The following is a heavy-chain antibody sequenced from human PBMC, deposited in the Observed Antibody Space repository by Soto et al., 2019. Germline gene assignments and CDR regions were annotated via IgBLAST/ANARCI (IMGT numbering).Heavy chain of an antibody. CDR3: ARLSPDYYDSSGSITPPHEH. D-gene: IGHD3-22*01. CDR1: GGSISSGGYY. CDR2: IYYSGST. J-gene: IGHJ1*01. Sequence: PSETLSLTCTVSGGSISSGGYYWSWIRQHPGKGLEWIGYIYYSGSTYYNPSLKSRVTISVDTSKNQFSLKLSSVTAADTAVYYCARLSPDYYDSSGSITPPHEHWGQGTLVTVSS. V-gene: IGHV4-31*03.